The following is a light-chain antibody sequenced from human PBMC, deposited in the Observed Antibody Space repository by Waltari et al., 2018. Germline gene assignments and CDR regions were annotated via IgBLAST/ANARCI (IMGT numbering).Light chain of an antibody. J-gene: IGKJ2*01. CDR1: QSVSSSQ. CDR3: QQYYSIPYT. V-gene: IGKV3-20*01. CDR2: TTS. Sequence: DIVLTQSPGTLSLSPGERATLSCRASQSVSSSQLVWYQQKSGQAPRVLIYTTSSRATGVPDRFSGSGSGTEFTLTISRLEPEDFAVYYCQQYYSIPYTFGQGTKLEIK.